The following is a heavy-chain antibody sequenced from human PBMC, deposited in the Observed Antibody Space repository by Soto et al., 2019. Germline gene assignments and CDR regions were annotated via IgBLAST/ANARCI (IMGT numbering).Heavy chain of an antibody. J-gene: IGHJ4*02. CDR2: IYYSGST. CDR3: AREIVGATLFDY. V-gene: IGHV4-61*01. CDR1: GGSVSSGSYY. Sequence: QVQLQESGPGLVKPSETLSLTCTVSGGSVSSGSYYWSWIRQPPGKGLEWLGYIYYSGSTNYHPSLKSRVTISVDTSKNQFSLKLSSVTAVDTAVYYCAREIVGATLFDYWGQGTLVTVSS. D-gene: IGHD1-26*01.